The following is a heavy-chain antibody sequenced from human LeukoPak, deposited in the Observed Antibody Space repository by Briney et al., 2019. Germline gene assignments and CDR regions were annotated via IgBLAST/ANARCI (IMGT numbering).Heavy chain of an antibody. D-gene: IGHD3-3*01. CDR3: ARQDFWSGYHGAYYYMDV. V-gene: IGHV1-18*01. Sequence: ASVKVSCKASGYTFTSYGISWVRQAPGQGLEWMGWISAYNGNKNYAQKLQGRVTMTTDTSTSTAYMELRSLRSDDTAVYYCARQDFWSGYHGAYYYMDVWGKGTTVTVSS. J-gene: IGHJ6*03. CDR1: GYTFTSYG. CDR2: ISAYNGNK.